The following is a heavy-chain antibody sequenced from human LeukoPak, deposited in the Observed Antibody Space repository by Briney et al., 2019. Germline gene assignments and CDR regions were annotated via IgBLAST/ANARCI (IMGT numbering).Heavy chain of an antibody. CDR1: GGSISSYY. V-gene: IGHV3-48*01. CDR3: ASPTYDY. J-gene: IGHJ4*02. CDR2: ISSSSSTI. Sequence: PSETLSLTCTVSGGSISSYYWSWVRQAPGKGLEWVSYISSSSSTIYYADSAKGRSTISRDNAKNSLYLQMNSLRAEDTAVYYCASPTYDYWGQGTLVTVSS.